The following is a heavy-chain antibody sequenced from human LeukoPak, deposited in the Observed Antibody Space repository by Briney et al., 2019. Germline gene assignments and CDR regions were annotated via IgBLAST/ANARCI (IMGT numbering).Heavy chain of an antibody. V-gene: IGHV3-33*06. J-gene: IGHJ4*02. D-gene: IGHD7-27*01. Sequence: GGSLRLSCAASGFTFRNHGMHWVRQAPGKGLEWAAVIWYDGSNEYYADSVKGRFTISRDNSKNTLFLQMNSLRAEDTAVYYCAKDGGLWVSAHWGDSWGRGTLVTVSS. CDR1: GFTFRNHG. CDR3: AKDGGLWVSAHWGDS. CDR2: IWYDGSNE.